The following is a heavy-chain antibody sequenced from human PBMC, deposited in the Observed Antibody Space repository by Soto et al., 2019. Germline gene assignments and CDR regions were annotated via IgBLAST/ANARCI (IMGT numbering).Heavy chain of an antibody. CDR2: ISFDGKNR. CDR3: AKGAQAAAVLDH. V-gene: IGHV3-30*18. Sequence: QVQLLESGGGVVQPGRSLKLSCTTSGFTFSLYGMHWVRQAPSKGLEWLAVISFDGKNRYYADSVKGRFTISRDNSKTTLFLQMCNLRADDTAVYFCAKGAQAAAVLDHWGQGALVTVAS. J-gene: IGHJ4*02. D-gene: IGHD6-25*01. CDR1: GFTFSLYG.